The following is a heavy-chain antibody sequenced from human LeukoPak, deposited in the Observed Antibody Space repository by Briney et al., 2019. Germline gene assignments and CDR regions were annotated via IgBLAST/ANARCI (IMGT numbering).Heavy chain of an antibody. V-gene: IGHV4-4*07. J-gene: IGHJ4*02. CDR3: ARQDWERFDY. Sequence: SETLSLTCTVSGGSFSLYYWNWIRQPAGKGLEWIGRIYTSGSTNYNPSLKSRVTMSVDTSKNQFSLKLSSVTAADTAVYYCARQDWERFDYWGQGTLVTVSS. CDR2: IYTSGST. CDR1: GGSFSLYY. D-gene: IGHD3/OR15-3a*01.